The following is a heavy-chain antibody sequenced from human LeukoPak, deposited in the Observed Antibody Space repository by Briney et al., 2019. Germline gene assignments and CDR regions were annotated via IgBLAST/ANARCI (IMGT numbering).Heavy chain of an antibody. D-gene: IGHD6-19*01. J-gene: IGHJ4*02. Sequence: AGSLRLSCAASGFPFSSHWVSWFRQSPGKGLEWVAHINQDGSEEYYVDSVKGRFTISRDNARNSQFLQMYSLRTEDTAVYYCASGGGWVFFNWGQGTLVTVSS. CDR2: INQDGSEE. V-gene: IGHV3-7*01. CDR3: ASGGGWVFFN. CDR1: GFPFSSHW.